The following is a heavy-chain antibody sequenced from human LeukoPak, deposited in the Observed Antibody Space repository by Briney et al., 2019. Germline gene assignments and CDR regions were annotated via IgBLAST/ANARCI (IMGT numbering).Heavy chain of an antibody. Sequence: ASVKVSCKASGYTFTSYYMHWVRQAPGQGLEWMGIINPSGGSTSYAQKFQGRVTMTRNTSTSTVYMELSSLRSEDTEVYYCASSIAAAGTGFDYWGQGTLVTVSS. CDR1: GYTFTSYY. V-gene: IGHV1-46*03. J-gene: IGHJ4*02. CDR3: ASSIAAAGTGFDY. CDR2: INPSGGST. D-gene: IGHD6-13*01.